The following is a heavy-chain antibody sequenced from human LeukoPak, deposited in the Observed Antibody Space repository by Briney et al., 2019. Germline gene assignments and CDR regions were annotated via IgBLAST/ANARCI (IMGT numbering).Heavy chain of an antibody. CDR2: ISGNGVGT. D-gene: IGHD1-26*01. CDR1: GFSFSTYA. CDR3: AWELPSFDY. V-gene: IGHV3-23*01. J-gene: IGHJ4*02. Sequence: GGSLRLSCAASGFSFSTYALLWVRQAPGRGLEWVSAISGNGVGTYYADSVKGRFTISRDNSKNMLYLQMNSLRAEDTAVYYCAWELPSFDYWGQGTLVTVSS.